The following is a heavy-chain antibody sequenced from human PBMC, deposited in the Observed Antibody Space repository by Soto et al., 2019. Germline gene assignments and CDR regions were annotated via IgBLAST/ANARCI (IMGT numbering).Heavy chain of an antibody. D-gene: IGHD6-19*01. CDR2: IYHGGTT. CDR3: ARVHVMVVAGSTFDY. J-gene: IGHJ4*03. CDR1: GDSISSGPY. Sequence: SETLSLTCTVSGDSISSGPYWGWIRQPPGEGPEWIASIYHGGTTFYNPSLKSRISISVDTSKNQFSLRLTSVTAADTATYYCARVHVMVVAGSTFDYWGPGTLVTVSS. V-gene: IGHV4-38-2*02.